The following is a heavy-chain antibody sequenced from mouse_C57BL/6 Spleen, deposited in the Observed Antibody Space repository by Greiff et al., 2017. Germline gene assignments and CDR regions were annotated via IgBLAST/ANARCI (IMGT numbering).Heavy chain of an antibody. V-gene: IGHV1-69*01. D-gene: IGHD1-1*01. CDR1: GYTFTSYW. Sequence: QVQLQQPGAELVMPGASVKLSCKASGYTFTSYWMHWVKQRPGQGLEWIGEIDPSDGYTNYNQKFKGKSTLTVDKSSSTAYMQRSSLTSEDSAVSYCARGATVVATRLHFDYWGQGTTLTVSS. CDR2: IDPSDGYT. J-gene: IGHJ2*01. CDR3: ARGATVVATRLHFDY.